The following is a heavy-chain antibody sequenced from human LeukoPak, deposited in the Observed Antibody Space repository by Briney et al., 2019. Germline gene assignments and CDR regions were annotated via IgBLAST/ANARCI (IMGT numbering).Heavy chain of an antibody. CDR2: IKQDGSEK. CDR1: GFTFSSHW. V-gene: IGHV3-7*01. D-gene: IGHD3-10*01. Sequence: PGGSLRPSCAASGFTFSSHWMSWVRQAPGKGLEWVANIKQDGSEKYYVDSVKGRFTISRDNAKNSLYLQMNSLRAEDTAVYYCARDDGSGSYYLYYYYGMDVWGQGTTVTVSS. CDR3: ARDDGSGSYYLYYYYGMDV. J-gene: IGHJ6*02.